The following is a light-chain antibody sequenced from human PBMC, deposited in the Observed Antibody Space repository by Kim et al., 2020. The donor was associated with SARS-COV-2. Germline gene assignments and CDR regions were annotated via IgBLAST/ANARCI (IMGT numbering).Light chain of an antibody. CDR2: DAS. CDR1: QSVSTY. J-gene: IGKJ2*01. V-gene: IGKV3-11*01. Sequence: FAPGDRATLSCRASQSVSTYLAWYQQKPGQAPRLLIYDASNRATGIPDRFSGSGSGTDFTLTISSLEPEDFAVYYCQQRSNWPLYTFGQGTKLEI. CDR3: QQRSNWPLYT.